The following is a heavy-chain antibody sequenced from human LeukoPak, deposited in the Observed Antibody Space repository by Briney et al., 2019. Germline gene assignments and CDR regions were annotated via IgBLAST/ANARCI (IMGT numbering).Heavy chain of an antibody. Sequence: PGGSLRLSCVASGFTFSNAWMNWVRQAPGKGLEWVGRTKSKVNGGTTDYAAPVKGRFTISRDDSKNTVYLQMDSLNIEDTAVYYCSTGGYYFDFWGQGTLVTVSS. V-gene: IGHV3-15*01. CDR1: GFTFSNAW. D-gene: IGHD3-16*01. CDR2: TKSKVNGGTT. J-gene: IGHJ4*02. CDR3: STGGYYFDF.